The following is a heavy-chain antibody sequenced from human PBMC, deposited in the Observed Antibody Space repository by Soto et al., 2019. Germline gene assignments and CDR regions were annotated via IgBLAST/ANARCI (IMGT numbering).Heavy chain of an antibody. D-gene: IGHD5-12*01. CDR2: IDPSDSYT. V-gene: IGHV5-10-1*01. CDR3: ARIDLARYYYYGMDV. J-gene: IGHJ6*02. Sequence: PGESLKISCKGSGYSFTSYWISWVRQMPGKGLEWMGRIDPSDSYTNYSPSFQGHVTISADKSISTAYLQWSSLKASDTAMYYCARIDLARYYYYGMDVWGQGTTVTVSS. CDR1: GYSFTSYW.